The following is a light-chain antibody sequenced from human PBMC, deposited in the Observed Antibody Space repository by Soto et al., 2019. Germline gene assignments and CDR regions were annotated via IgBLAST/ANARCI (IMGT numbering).Light chain of an antibody. CDR1: QSVDSK. Sequence: EIVMTQSPATLSVSPGERATLSCRASQSVDSKLAWYQQKPGQAPRLLIYGASTRATGFPARFSGSGSGTDFTLTISSLEPEDFAVYYCQQRSNWPPITFGQGTRLEI. J-gene: IGKJ5*01. CDR2: GAS. CDR3: QQRSNWPPIT. V-gene: IGKV3-15*01.